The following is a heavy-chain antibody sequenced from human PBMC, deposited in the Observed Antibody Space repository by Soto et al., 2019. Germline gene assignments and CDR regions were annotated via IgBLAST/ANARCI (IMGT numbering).Heavy chain of an antibody. CDR3: AREVGTTLYYYYYYMDV. J-gene: IGHJ6*03. CDR2: IIPILGIA. Sequence: SVKVSCKASGGTFSSYTISWVRQAPGQGLEWMGRIIPILGIANYAQKFQGRVTITADKSTSTAYMELSSLRSEDTAVYYCAREVGTTLYYYYYYMDVWGKGTTVTVSS. V-gene: IGHV1-69*04. CDR1: GGTFSSYT. D-gene: IGHD4-4*01.